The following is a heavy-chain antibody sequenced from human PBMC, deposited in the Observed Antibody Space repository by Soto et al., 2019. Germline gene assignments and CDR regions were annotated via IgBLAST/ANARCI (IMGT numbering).Heavy chain of an antibody. CDR3: ARGSTGYTSSWYRY. V-gene: IGHV4-59*08. J-gene: IGHJ4*02. CDR1: GGSISSFY. CDR2: IYNSGST. D-gene: IGHD6-13*01. Sequence: ASETLSLTXTVSGGSISSFYWSWIRQPPGKGLEWIGYIYNSGSTNYNPSLKSRVTISVDTSKNQFSLKLSSVTAADTAVYYCARGSTGYTSSWYRYWGQGTLVTVSS.